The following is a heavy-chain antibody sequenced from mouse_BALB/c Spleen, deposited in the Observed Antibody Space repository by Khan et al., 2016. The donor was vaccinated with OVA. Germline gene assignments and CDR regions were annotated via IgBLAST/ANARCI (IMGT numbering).Heavy chain of an antibody. Sequence: QVQLQQSGPEVVKPGASVKMSCKTSGYTFIRNYVHWVKQRPGQGLDWIGWIYPGDGRTKYNEKFKGKTTLTADNYSSIAYMLLSSLTSEDSAIYFCAISYYGSYWYFDVWGAGTTVTVSS. V-gene: IGHV1S50*01. CDR2: IYPGDGRT. CDR1: GYTFIRNY. D-gene: IGHD1-1*01. CDR3: AISYYGSYWYFDV. J-gene: IGHJ1*01.